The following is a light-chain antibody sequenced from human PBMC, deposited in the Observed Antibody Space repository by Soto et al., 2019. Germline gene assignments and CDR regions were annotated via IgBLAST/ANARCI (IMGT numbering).Light chain of an antibody. J-gene: IGLJ1*01. CDR3: CSYAGSYTFDV. V-gene: IGLV2-11*01. CDR1: SSDVGDYNS. CDR2: DVS. Sequence: QSALTQPRSVSGSPGQSVTISCTGTSSDVGDYNSVSWYQQHPNKAPKLMIYDVSKRPSGVPDRFSGSKSGNTASLTISGLQAEDEADYYCCSYAGSYTFDVFGTGTKVTVL.